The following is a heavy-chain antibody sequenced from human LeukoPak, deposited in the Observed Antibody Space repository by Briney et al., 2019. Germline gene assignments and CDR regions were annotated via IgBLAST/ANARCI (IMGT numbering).Heavy chain of an antibody. CDR1: GGTVSRYA. V-gene: IGHV1-69*06. D-gene: IGHD3-10*01. Sequence: SVKVSCKASGGTVSRYAISWVRQAPGQGLEWMGGIIPIFGTANYAQKFQGRVTITADKSTSTAYMELSSLRSEDPAVYYCARCGFGTCIWWGQGTLVTVSS. J-gene: IGHJ4*02. CDR2: IIPIFGTA. CDR3: ARCGFGTCIW.